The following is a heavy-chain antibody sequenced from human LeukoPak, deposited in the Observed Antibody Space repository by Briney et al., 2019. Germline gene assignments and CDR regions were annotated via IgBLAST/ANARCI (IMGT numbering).Heavy chain of an antibody. Sequence: ASAKVSCKASGYTFTSYGISWVRQAPGQGLEWMGWINPNSGGTNYAQKFQGRVTMTRDTSISTAYMELSRLRSDDTAVYYCATTFTGNYYGSGNPWGQGTLVTVSS. J-gene: IGHJ5*02. D-gene: IGHD3-10*01. CDR1: GYTFTSYG. V-gene: IGHV1-2*02. CDR2: INPNSGGT. CDR3: ATTFTGNYYGSGNP.